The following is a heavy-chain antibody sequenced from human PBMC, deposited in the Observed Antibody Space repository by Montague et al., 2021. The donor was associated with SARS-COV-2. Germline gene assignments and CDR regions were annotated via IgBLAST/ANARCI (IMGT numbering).Heavy chain of an antibody. V-gene: IGHV4-39*01. J-gene: IGHJ3*02. CDR3: ASHAYYYDSSGCDAFDI. CDR2: IYYSGST. D-gene: IGHD3-22*01. CDR1: GGSISSSSYY. Sequence: SETLSLTCTVSGGSISSSSYYWGWIRQPPGKGLEWSGSIYYSGSTYYNPSLKSRVTIAVDASKNQFSLKPSSVTAADTAVYYCASHAYYYDSSGCDAFDIWGQGTLVTVSS.